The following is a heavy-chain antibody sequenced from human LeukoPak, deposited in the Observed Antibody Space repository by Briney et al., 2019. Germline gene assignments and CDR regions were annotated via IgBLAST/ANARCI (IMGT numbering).Heavy chain of an antibody. J-gene: IGHJ4*02. CDR1: GFTFSSYA. D-gene: IGHD3-9*01. Sequence: PGGSLRLSCAASGFTFSSYAMSWVRQAPGKGLEWVSAISGSGGSTYYADSVKGRFTISRDNSKNTLYLQMNSLRAEDTAVYYCAKDILTGYYPLWGFDYWGQGTLVTVSS. CDR2: ISGSGGST. CDR3: AKDILTGYYPLWGFDY. V-gene: IGHV3-23*01.